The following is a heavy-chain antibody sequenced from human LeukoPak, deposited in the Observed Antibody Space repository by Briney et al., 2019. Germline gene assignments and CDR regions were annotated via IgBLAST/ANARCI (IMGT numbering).Heavy chain of an antibody. J-gene: IGHJ4*02. CDR2: ISGSGGST. CDR3: ARDKKQLVPLYYFDY. D-gene: IGHD6-13*01. V-gene: IGHV3-23*01. Sequence: GGSLRLSCAASGFTFSSYAMSWVRQAPGKGLEWVSAISGSGGSTYYADSVKGRFTISRDNSKNTLYLQMNSLRAEDTAVYYCARDKKQLVPLYYFDYWGQGTLVTVSS. CDR1: GFTFSSYA.